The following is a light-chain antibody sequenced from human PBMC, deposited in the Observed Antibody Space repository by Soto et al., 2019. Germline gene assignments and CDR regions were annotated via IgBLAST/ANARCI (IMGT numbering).Light chain of an antibody. V-gene: IGKV3-20*01. J-gene: IGKJ1*01. Sequence: ETVLTQSPGTLSLSPGERATLSCRASQSVSSSYLAWYQQKPGQAPRLLIYGASSRATGIPDRFSGSGSVTDFTLTISRLEPEDFAVYYCQQYVSSPPSWTFGQVTKVEI. CDR1: QSVSSSY. CDR2: GAS. CDR3: QQYVSSPPSWT.